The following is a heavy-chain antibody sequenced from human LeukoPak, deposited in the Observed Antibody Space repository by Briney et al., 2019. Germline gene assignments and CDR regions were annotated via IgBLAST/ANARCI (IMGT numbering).Heavy chain of an antibody. CDR3: VRDRAEGRAWVEFDP. Sequence: PGGSLRLSCVASGFSVSSYGMSWVRQAPGKAPEWVSLLYSNGGTYYADSVKGRFIISRDNSKNTLYLQMNNLRVKDTAVYHCVRDRAEGRAWVEFDPWGQGTVVTVSS. CDR1: GFSVSSYG. CDR2: LYSNGGT. V-gene: IGHV3-66*03. J-gene: IGHJ5*02.